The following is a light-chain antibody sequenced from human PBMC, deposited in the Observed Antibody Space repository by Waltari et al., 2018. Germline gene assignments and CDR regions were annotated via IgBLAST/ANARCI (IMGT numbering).Light chain of an antibody. CDR2: DKN. CDR3: HSRDASGVGGS. Sequence: SSELTQDPAVSVAMGQTVRTTCQGDSLRSYYASWYQQRPGQAPRLVMYDKNNQPSGVPDRFSGSSSHNTASLTITGAQAEDEASYYCHSRDASGVGGSFGGGTKLTVL. V-gene: IGLV3-19*01. J-gene: IGLJ2*01. CDR1: SLRSYY.